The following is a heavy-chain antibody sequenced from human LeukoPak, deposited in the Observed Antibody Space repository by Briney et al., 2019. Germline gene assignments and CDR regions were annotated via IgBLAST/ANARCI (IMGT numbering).Heavy chain of an antibody. CDR3: ARGRDGSQSPIDY. CDR2: ISSSSSYI. D-gene: IGHD5-24*01. Sequence: GGSLRLSCAASGFTFSNYNMNWVRQAPGKGLEWVSSISSSSSYIYYADSLRGRFTISRDNAENSLYLQMISLRAEDTAVYYCARGRDGSQSPIDYWGQGTLVTVSS. J-gene: IGHJ4*02. V-gene: IGHV3-21*01. CDR1: GFTFSNYN.